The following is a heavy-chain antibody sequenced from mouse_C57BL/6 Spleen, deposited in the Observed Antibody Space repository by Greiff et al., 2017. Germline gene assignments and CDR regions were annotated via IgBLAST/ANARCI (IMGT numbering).Heavy chain of an antibody. D-gene: IGHD2-1*01. CDR3: TGGGNCVEGAMDY. CDR2: LDPENGDT. CDR1: GFNIKDDY. J-gene: IGHJ4*01. V-gene: IGHV14-4*01. Sequence: EVQLQQSGAELVRPGASVKLSCTASGFNIKDDYMHWVKQRPEQGLEWIGWLDPENGDTEYASKFQGKATITADTSSNTAYLQLSSLTSEDTAVYYCTGGGNCVEGAMDYWGQGTSVTVSS.